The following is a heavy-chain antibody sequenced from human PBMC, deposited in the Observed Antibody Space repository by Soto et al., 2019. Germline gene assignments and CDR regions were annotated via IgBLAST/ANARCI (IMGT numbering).Heavy chain of an antibody. D-gene: IGHD7-27*01. V-gene: IGHV4-59*01. CDR1: GGSISSYY. J-gene: IGHJ6*02. Sequence: SSETLSLTCTVSGGSISSYYWSWIRQPTGKGLEWIGYIYYSGSTNYNPSLKSRVTISVDTSKNQFSLKLSSVTAADTAVYYCARGELGSMDYYYGMDVWGQGTTVTVSS. CDR2: IYYSGST. CDR3: ARGELGSMDYYYGMDV.